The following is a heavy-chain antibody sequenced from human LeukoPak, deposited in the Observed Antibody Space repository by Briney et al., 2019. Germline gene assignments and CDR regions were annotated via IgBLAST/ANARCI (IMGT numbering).Heavy chain of an antibody. Sequence: RPGGSLRLSCAASGFTFSGSAMHWVRQASGKGLEWVGRIRSKANSYATAYAASVKGRFTISRDDSKNTAYLQMNSLKTEDTAVYYCTRVEIAAAGDYWGQGTLVTVSS. J-gene: IGHJ4*02. CDR2: IRSKANSYAT. CDR3: TRVEIAAAGDY. CDR1: GFTFSGSA. D-gene: IGHD6-13*01. V-gene: IGHV3-73*01.